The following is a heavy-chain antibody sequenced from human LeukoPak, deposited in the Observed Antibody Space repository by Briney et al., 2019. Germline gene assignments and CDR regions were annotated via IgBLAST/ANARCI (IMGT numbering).Heavy chain of an antibody. CDR1: GGSFSGYY. Sequence: SETLSLTCAVYGGSFSGYYWSWIRQPPGKGLEWIGEINHSGSTSYNPSLKSRVTISVDTSKNQFSLKLSSVTAADTAVYYCARGMGRWDRRGYSYGLYRGNFDYWGQGTLVTVSS. V-gene: IGHV4-34*01. CDR2: INHSGST. D-gene: IGHD5-18*01. CDR3: ARGMGRWDRRGYSYGLYRGNFDY. J-gene: IGHJ4*02.